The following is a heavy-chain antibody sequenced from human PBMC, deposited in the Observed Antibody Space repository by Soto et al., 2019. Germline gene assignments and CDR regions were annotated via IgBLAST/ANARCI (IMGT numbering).Heavy chain of an antibody. J-gene: IGHJ4*02. CDR3: AHTGIDGYNYVY. CDR2: IYWDDDK. V-gene: IGHV2-5*02. Sequence: QITLKESGPTLVKPTQTLTLTCTFSGFSLSTSGVGVGWIRQPPGKALEWLALIYWDDDKRYSPSLKSRLTINKDTSKNQVVLTMTNMDPVDTATYYCAHTGIDGYNYVYWGQGTLVTVSS. D-gene: IGHD5-12*01. CDR1: GFSLSTSGVG.